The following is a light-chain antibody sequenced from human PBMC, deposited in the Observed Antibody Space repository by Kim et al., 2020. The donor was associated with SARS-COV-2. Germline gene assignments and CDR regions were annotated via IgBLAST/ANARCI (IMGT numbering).Light chain of an antibody. CDR3: VKYSSALWM. J-gene: IGKJ1*01. Sequence: DIQMTQSPSSLSASVGDRVTITCRASQGVSNHLAWYQQKPGKVPKLLIYAAYTLQSGVPSRFSGSGSGTDFTLTISSLQPEDVATYYGVKYSSALWMFGQGTKVERK. V-gene: IGKV1-27*01. CDR2: AAY. CDR1: QGVSNH.